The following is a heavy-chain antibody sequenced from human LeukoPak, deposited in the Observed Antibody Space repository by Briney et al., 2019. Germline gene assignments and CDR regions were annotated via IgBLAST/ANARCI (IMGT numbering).Heavy chain of an antibody. Sequence: PSESLSLTCTVSGGSISNYDWSWIRQPRWKGLEWIGTIYFSGTTNYNPSRKSRVTILVDTSKNQFALRLSSVTAADTAVYYCARGLVVTIGRALDIWGQGTMVTVSS. CDR3: ARGLVVTIGRALDI. V-gene: IGHV4-59*01. J-gene: IGHJ3*02. CDR1: GGSISNYD. CDR2: IYFSGTT. D-gene: IGHD4-23*01.